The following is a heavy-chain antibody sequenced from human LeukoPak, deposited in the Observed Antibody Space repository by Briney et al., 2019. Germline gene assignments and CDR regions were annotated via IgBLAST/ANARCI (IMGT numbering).Heavy chain of an antibody. D-gene: IGHD6-13*01. V-gene: IGHV3-23*01. CDR1: GFTFSTYA. J-gene: IGHJ4*02. CDR3: AKDPFLSAAGRGIDY. CDR2: IRGSGDIT. Sequence: GRSLRLSCAASGFTFSTYAMSWVRQAPGKGLEWVSAIRGSGDITDYADSVKGRFTISRDNSKNTLYLQMNSLRAEDTAVYYCAKDPFLSAAGRGIDYWGQGTLVIVSS.